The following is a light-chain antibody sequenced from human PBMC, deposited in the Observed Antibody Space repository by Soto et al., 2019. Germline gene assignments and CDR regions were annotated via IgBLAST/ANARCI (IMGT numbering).Light chain of an antibody. CDR1: MRDIGAYNL. Sequence: QSALTQPASVSGSPGQSITISCAGTMRDIGAYNLVSWYQQHPGKAPRLIFYEVRHRPSGIPLRFSGSKSGNTASLTISGLQAEDEAHYYCSYFTTKSTLIFGGGTKVTVL. CDR3: SYFTTKSTLI. V-gene: IGLV2-14*03. J-gene: IGLJ2*01. CDR2: EVR.